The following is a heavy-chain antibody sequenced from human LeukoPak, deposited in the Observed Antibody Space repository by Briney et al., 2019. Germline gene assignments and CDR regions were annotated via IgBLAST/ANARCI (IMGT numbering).Heavy chain of an antibody. CDR3: ASVVYGHYLDY. J-gene: IGHJ4*02. CDR1: GGSISSSSHY. Sequence: SETLSLTCTVSGGSISSSSHYWAWIRQPPGKGLEWIGSVYYSGTTYYNPSLKSQVNISLDTSKNHFSLRLSSVTGADTAVYYCASVVYGHYLDYWGQGTLVTVSS. CDR2: VYYSGTT. V-gene: IGHV4-39*02. D-gene: IGHD1-14*01.